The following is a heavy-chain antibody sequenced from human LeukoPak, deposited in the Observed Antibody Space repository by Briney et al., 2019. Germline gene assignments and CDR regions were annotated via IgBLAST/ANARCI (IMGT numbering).Heavy chain of an antibody. CDR2: ISGSGGST. J-gene: IGHJ4*02. Sequence: GGSLRLSCAASGFTFSGYAMSWVRQAPGKGLEWVSAISGSGGSTYYADPVKGRFTTSRDNSQNTRYLQMNSLRAEDTAVYYCAKDTPVRYDILPGCFDYWGQGTLVTVSS. CDR3: AKDTPVRYDILPGCFDY. D-gene: IGHD3-9*01. CDR1: GFTFSGYA. V-gene: IGHV3-23*01.